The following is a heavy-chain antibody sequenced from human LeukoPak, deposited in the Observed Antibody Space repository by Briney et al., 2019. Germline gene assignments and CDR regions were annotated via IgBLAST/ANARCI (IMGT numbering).Heavy chain of an antibody. V-gene: IGHV4-39*01. CDR3: ARLAEVIAVAGTIWFDP. CDR2: IYYSGST. D-gene: IGHD6-19*01. J-gene: IGHJ5*02. Sequence: SETLSLTCTVSGGSISSSSYYWGWIRQPPGKGLEWIGSIYYSGSTYYNPSLKSRVTISVDTSKNQFSLKLSSVTAADTAVYYCARLAEVIAVAGTIWFDPWGQGTLVTVSS. CDR1: GGSISSSSYY.